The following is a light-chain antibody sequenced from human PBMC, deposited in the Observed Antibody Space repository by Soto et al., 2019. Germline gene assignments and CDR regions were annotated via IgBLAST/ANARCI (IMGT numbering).Light chain of an antibody. CDR3: GSYTSTDTPFV. CDR2: EVS. J-gene: IGLJ1*01. Sequence: QSLLTQPASVSASPGQSITISCTGTSSDVGFYNLVSWYQHHPGKGPKLIIYEVSNRPSGVSDRFSGSKSGNKASLIISNLEAEDESDYYCGSYTSTDTPFVFGTGTKVIVL. V-gene: IGLV2-14*02. CDR1: SSDVGFYNL.